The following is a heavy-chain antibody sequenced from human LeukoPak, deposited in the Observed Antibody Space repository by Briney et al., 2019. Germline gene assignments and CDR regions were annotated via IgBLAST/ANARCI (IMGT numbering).Heavy chain of an antibody. CDR3: ARGLFSVRYDFWSGPRLIAAAENY. CDR2: MNPNSGNT. D-gene: IGHD3-3*01. V-gene: IGHV1-8*01. CDR1: GYTFTSYD. Sequence: ASVKVSCKASGYTFTSYDINWVRQATGQGLEWMGWMNPNSGNTGYAQKFQGRVTMTRNTSISTAYMELSSLRSEDTAVYYCARGLFSVRYDFWSGPRLIAAAENYWGQGTLVTVSS. J-gene: IGHJ4*02.